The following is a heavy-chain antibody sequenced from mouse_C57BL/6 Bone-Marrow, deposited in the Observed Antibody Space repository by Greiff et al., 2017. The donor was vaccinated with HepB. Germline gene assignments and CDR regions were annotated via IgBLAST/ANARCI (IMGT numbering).Heavy chain of an antibody. D-gene: IGHD1-1*01. Sequence: QVQLKESGAELVKPGASVKMSCKASGYTFTSYWITWVKQRPGQGLEWIGDIYPGSGSTNYNEKFKSKATLTVDTSSSTAYMQLSSLTSEDSAVYYCARISPYYYGSSYDWYFDVWGTGTTVTVSS. J-gene: IGHJ1*03. CDR3: ARISPYYYGSSYDWYFDV. CDR1: GYTFTSYW. CDR2: IYPGSGST. V-gene: IGHV1-55*01.